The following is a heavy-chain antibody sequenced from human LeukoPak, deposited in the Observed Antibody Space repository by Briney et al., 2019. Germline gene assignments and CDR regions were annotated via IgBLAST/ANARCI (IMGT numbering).Heavy chain of an antibody. J-gene: IGHJ4*02. V-gene: IGHV1-24*01. D-gene: IGHD2-8*01. CDR1: GGTFSSYA. CDR3: ATAPTKGARFDY. CDR2: FGPEDGET. Sequence: VASVKVSCKASGGTFSSYAICWVRQAPGQGLEWMGGFGPEDGETIYAQKFQGRVTMTEDTSTDTAYMELSSLRSEDTAVYYCATAPTKGARFDYWGQGTLVTVSS.